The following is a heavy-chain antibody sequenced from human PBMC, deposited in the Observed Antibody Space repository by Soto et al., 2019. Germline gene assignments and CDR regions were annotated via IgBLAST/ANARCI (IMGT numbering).Heavy chain of an antibody. Sequence: QLQLQESGPGLVKPSETLSLTCTVSGDSISSSSYYWGWIRQPPGKGLEWIGSIYYYGESSYNPSLKSRVTISVDTSKNQFSLKLTSVIAADTAVYYCARLERSGSGSESGWSQGTLVTVSS. CDR1: GDSISSSSYY. CDR3: ARLERSGSGSESG. V-gene: IGHV4-39*01. D-gene: IGHD6-25*01. CDR2: IYYYGES. J-gene: IGHJ4*02.